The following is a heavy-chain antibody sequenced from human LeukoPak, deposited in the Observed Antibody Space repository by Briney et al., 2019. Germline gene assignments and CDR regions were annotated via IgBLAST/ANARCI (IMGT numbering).Heavy chain of an antibody. Sequence: SVKVSCKASGGTFSSYAISWVRRAPGQGLEWMGGIIPIFGTANYAQKFQGRVTITADESTSTAYMELSSLRSEDTAVYYCATTNNFIGSGSYYSDAFDIWGQGTMVTVSS. J-gene: IGHJ3*02. CDR3: ATTNNFIGSGSYYSDAFDI. CDR1: GGTFSSYA. D-gene: IGHD3-10*01. V-gene: IGHV1-69*13. CDR2: IIPIFGTA.